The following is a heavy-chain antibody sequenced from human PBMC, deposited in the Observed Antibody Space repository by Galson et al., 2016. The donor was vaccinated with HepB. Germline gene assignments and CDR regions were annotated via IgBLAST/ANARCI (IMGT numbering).Heavy chain of an antibody. D-gene: IGHD1-14*01. V-gene: IGHV4-61*03. Sequence: SETLSLTCSVSGGSVSSGSYYWSWIRQSPGKGLEMLGYVQYSGTTNYNPPPKSRVTIPVAPSKTHFSLTLTSGTAADTAVYYCARLLRQTEYWGQGTLVTV. CDR1: GGSVSSGSYY. J-gene: IGHJ4*02. CDR2: VQYSGTT. CDR3: ARLLRQTEY.